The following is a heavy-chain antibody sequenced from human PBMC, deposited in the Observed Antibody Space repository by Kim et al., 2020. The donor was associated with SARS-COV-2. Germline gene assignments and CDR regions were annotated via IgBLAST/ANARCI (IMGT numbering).Heavy chain of an antibody. D-gene: IGHD3-16*02. V-gene: IGHV4-34*01. Sequence: SETLSLTCTVYGGSFSGYYWSWIRQSPEKGLEWIGEINHSGSSNYNPSLKNRVTISVEKSKNQFSLNLTSVTAADRAVYYCTRRRQVSLYLYYYGMDVWG. J-gene: IGHJ6*01. CDR1: GGSFSGYY. CDR2: INHSGSS. CDR3: TRRRQVSLYLYYYGMDV.